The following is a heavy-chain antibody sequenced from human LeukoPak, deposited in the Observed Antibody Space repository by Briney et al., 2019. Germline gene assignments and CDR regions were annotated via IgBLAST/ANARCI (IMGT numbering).Heavy chain of an antibody. D-gene: IGHD2-15*01. CDR3: ASMVLVVAADRRYGGPKTTDY. CDR1: GFTFSSYE. J-gene: IGHJ4*02. CDR2: ISSSGSTI. V-gene: IGHV3-48*03. Sequence: PGGSLRLSCAASGFTFSSYEMNWVRQAPGKGLEWVSYISSSGSTIYYADSVKGRFTISRDNAKNSLYLQMNSLRAEDTAVYYCASMVLVVAADRRYGGPKTTDYWGQGTLVTVSS.